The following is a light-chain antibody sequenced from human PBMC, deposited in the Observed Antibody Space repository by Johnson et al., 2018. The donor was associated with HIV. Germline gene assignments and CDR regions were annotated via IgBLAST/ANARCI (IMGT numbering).Light chain of an antibody. CDR1: SSNIGNNY. CDR3: GTWDSSLYAYV. V-gene: IGLV1-51*01. CDR2: DNK. Sequence: QSVLTQPPSVSAAPGQKVTISCSGSSSNIGNNYVSWYQQLPGTAPKILIYDNKKRPSGIPDRFSGSKSGTSATLGITGLQTGDEADYYCGTWDSSLYAYVFGTGTKVTAL. J-gene: IGLJ1*01.